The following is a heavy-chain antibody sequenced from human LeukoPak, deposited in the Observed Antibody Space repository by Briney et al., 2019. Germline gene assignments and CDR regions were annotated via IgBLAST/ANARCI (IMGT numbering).Heavy chain of an antibody. CDR3: ANVGLLVGATVGH. CDR1: GFTFSRYG. D-gene: IGHD1-26*01. J-gene: IGHJ4*02. Sequence: PGGSLRLSCAASGFTFSRYGMHWVRQAPDKGLEWVTSISNDGSNKYYADSVKGRFTISRDNSKNTLYLQMNSLRAEDTAIYYCANVGLLVGATVGHWGQGTLVTVSS. CDR2: ISNDGSNK. V-gene: IGHV3-30*18.